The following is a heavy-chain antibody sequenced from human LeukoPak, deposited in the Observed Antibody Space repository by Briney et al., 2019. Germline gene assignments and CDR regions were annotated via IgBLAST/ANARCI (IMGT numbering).Heavy chain of an antibody. CDR3: ARSIVGATREYYYGMDV. Sequence: ASVKVSCKTSGYSFTAFYIHWVRQAPGQGLEWMGWIHPRRGDTNYAQKFQGRVTMTRDTSISTAYLDLSSLRSDDTAVYYCARSIVGATREYYYGMDVWGQGTTVTVSS. CDR1: GYSFTAFY. D-gene: IGHD1-26*01. CDR2: IHPRRGDT. V-gene: IGHV1-2*02. J-gene: IGHJ6*02.